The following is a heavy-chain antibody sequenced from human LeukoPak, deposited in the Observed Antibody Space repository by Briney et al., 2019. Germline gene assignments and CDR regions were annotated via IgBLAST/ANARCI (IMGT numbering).Heavy chain of an antibody. V-gene: IGHV3-21*01. CDR2: LSNSSSYI. D-gene: IGHD3-3*01. CDR1: GFIVSDFA. J-gene: IGHJ5*02. Sequence: GGSLRLSCAASGFIVSDFAMNWVRQAPGKGREGVSYLSNSSSYIHYADSVKGRFTISRDAGNNSLYLQLDSLTVEDTAVYFCARGNYDFAYDPWGQGTLVTVSS. CDR3: ARGNYDFAYDP.